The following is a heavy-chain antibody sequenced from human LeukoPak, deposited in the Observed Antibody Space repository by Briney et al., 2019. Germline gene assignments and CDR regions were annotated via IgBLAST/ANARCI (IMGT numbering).Heavy chain of an antibody. D-gene: IGHD1-26*01. Sequence: SGGSLRLSCAASGFTFSSYSTNWVRQAPGKGLEWVSSISSSSSYIYYADSVKGRFTISRDNAKNSLYLQMNSLRAEDTAVYYCARDNAGATTVSEYFQHWGQGTLVTVSS. CDR3: ARDNAGATTVSEYFQH. CDR2: ISSSSSYI. J-gene: IGHJ1*01. V-gene: IGHV3-21*01. CDR1: GFTFSSYS.